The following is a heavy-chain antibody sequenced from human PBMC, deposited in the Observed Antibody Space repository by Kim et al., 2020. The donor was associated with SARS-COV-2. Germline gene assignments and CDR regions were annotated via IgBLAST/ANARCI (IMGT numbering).Heavy chain of an antibody. D-gene: IGHD1-26*01. CDR2: IYYSGST. CDR1: GGSISSYY. CDR3: ARSYRKYNWFDP. V-gene: IGHV4-59*08. Sequence: SETLSLTCTVSGGSISSYYWSWIRQPPGKGLEWIGYIYYSGSTNYNPSLKSRVTISVDTSKNQFSLKLSSVTAADTAVYYCARSYRKYNWFDPWGQGTLVTVSS. J-gene: IGHJ5*02.